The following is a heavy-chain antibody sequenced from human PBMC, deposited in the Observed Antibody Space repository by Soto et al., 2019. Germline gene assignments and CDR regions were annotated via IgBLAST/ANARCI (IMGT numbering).Heavy chain of an antibody. V-gene: IGHV4-59*08. CDR1: GGSISSYY. J-gene: IGHJ4*02. CDR3: ARRYGYYFEY. CDR2: IYYSGST. D-gene: IGHD4-17*01. Sequence: QVQLQESGPGLLKPSETLSLTCTVSGGSISSYYWSWIRQPPGKGLEWIGYIYYSGSTNYNPSPKCRVTISVDTSKTQLSLKLSSVTAADTAVYYCARRYGYYFEYWGQGTLVTVSS.